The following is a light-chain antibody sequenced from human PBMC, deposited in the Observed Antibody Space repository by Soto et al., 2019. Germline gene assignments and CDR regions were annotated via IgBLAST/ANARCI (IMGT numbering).Light chain of an antibody. CDR1: QSISSNY. CDR3: QQYDDSMT. J-gene: IGKJ1*01. CDR2: GAS. Sequence: IVLTQSPGTLSLSPGERAPLSCRASQSISSNYLAWYQQKPGQAPRLLIYGASTRATGIPDRFSGSGSGTDFTLTISRLEPEDFAVYHCQQYDDSMTFGQGTKVDIK. V-gene: IGKV3-20*01.